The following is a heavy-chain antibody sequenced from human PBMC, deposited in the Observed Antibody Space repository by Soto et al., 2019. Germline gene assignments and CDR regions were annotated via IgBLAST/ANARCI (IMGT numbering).Heavy chain of an antibody. CDR1: GYTFTKYV. D-gene: IGHD3-10*01. J-gene: IGHJ6*02. CDR2: INAGNGNT. Sequence: ASVKVSCKASGYTFTKYVIHWVRQAPGQRLEWMGWINAGNGNTKYSQRFQVRSIMTRDTSARTAYMELSSLRSEDTAVYYCARATDKLTTIYYGMDVWGQGTTVTVSS. CDR3: ARATDKLTTIYYGMDV. V-gene: IGHV1-3*01.